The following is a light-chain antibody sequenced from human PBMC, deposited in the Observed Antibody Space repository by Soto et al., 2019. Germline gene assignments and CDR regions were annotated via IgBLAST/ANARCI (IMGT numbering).Light chain of an antibody. V-gene: IGKV3-20*01. CDR1: QSVSSTY. CDR2: GAS. Sequence: EVVMTQYPATLSVSPGERATLSCRASQSVSSTYLAWYQQKPGQAPRLLIYGASSRATGIPDRFSGSGSGTDFTLTISRLEPEDYAVYYCQQYGRSPPTFGQGTRLEIK. CDR3: QQYGRSPPT. J-gene: IGKJ5*01.